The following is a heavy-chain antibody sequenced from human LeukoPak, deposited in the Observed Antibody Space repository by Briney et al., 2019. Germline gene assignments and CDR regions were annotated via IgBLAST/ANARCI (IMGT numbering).Heavy chain of an antibody. D-gene: IGHD2-2*01. CDR2: ISAYNGNT. CDR3: ASESGSTSSWAPYYFDY. V-gene: IGHV1-18*01. CDR1: GYTFTSYG. Sequence: GASVKVSCKASGYTFTSYGIGWVRQAPGQGLEWMGWISAYNGNTDYAQKLQGRVTMTTDTSTSTAYMELSSLRSEDTAVYYCASESGSTSSWAPYYFDYWGQGTLVTVSS. J-gene: IGHJ4*02.